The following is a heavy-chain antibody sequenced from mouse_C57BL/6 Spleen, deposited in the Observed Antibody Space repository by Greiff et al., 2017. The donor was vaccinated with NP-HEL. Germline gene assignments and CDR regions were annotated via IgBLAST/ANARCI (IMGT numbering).Heavy chain of an antibody. J-gene: IGHJ2*01. D-gene: IGHD1-1*02. Sequence: QVQLQQPGAELVKPGASVKLSCKASGYTFTSYWMQWVKQRPGQGLEWIGEIDPSDSYTNYNQKFKGKATLTVDTSSSTAYMQLSSLTSEDSAVYYCARTRYGSWDYWGQGTTLTVSS. CDR1: GYTFTSYW. CDR2: IDPSDSYT. CDR3: ARTRYGSWDY. V-gene: IGHV1-50*01.